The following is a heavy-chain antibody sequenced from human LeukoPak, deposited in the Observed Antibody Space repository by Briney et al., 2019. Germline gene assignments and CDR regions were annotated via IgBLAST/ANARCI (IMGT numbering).Heavy chain of an antibody. CDR2: ISGSGGST. J-gene: IGHJ4*02. Sequence: PGGSLRLSCAASGFTFSSYAMSWVRQAPGKGLERVSAISGSGGSTYYADSVKGRFTISRDNSKNTLYLQMNRLRAEDTAVYSCANFNPTPAAGPSYWGQGTLVTVSS. CDR1: GFTFSSYA. D-gene: IGHD6-13*01. V-gene: IGHV3-23*01. CDR3: ANFNPTPAAGPSY.